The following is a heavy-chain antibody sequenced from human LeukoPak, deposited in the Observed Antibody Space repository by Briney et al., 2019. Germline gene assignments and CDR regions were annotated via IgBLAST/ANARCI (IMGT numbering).Heavy chain of an antibody. J-gene: IGHJ4*02. CDR2: IIPIFSTA. D-gene: IGHD2-15*01. Sequence: ASVKVSCKASGGTFSSYAISWVRQAPGQGLEWMGGIIPIFSTANYAQKFQGRVTITADKSTSTAYMELSSLRSEDTAVYYCARDRTLLGYCSGGSCYDRGNYFDYWGQGTLVTVSS. CDR3: ARDRTLLGYCSGGSCYDRGNYFDY. V-gene: IGHV1-69*06. CDR1: GGTFSSYA.